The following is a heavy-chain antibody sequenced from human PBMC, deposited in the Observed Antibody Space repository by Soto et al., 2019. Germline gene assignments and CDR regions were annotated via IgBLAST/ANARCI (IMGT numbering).Heavy chain of an antibody. CDR2: IYYSGST. J-gene: IGHJ4*02. V-gene: IGHV4-4*02. CDR3: ARGGSTWKFDS. D-gene: IGHD1-1*01. CDR1: GGSISTTHW. Sequence: VQLQESGPGLVRPSGTLSLTCAVSGGSISTTHWWSWVRQSPRKGLEWIGEIYYSGSTNFNPSLRSRFTISVDKSMTHFSLNLTSVTAADTAVYFCARGGSTWKFDSWGQGALVTVSS.